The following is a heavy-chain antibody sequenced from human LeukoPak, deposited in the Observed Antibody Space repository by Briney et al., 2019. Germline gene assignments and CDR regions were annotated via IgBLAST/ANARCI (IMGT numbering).Heavy chain of an antibody. V-gene: IGHV4-30-4*08. D-gene: IGHD3-10*01. CDR2: IYPSGST. J-gene: IGHJ6*04. CDR3: GRGRISRVREVIRRYQDV. CDR1: GASISFGDYF. Sequence: SQTLSLTCAVSGASISFGDYFWSWIRQPPGKGLEWIGYIYPSGSTYFNPSLKSRVAIALDTPKNHFSLNLSSVTAADTSVYYCGRGRISRVREVIRRYQDVGGKGPTVTVSS.